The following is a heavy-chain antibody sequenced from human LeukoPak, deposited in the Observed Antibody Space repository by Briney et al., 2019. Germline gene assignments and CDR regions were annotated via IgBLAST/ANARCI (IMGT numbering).Heavy chain of an antibody. Sequence: KSSETLSLTCAVYGGSFSGYYWSWIRQPPGKGLEWIGEINHSGSTNYNPSLKSRVTISVDTSKNQFSLKLSSVTAADTAVYYCARSPVITTSNYFDYWGQGTLVTVSS. J-gene: IGHJ4*02. D-gene: IGHD3-22*01. CDR3: ARSPVITTSNYFDY. CDR1: GGSFSGYY. V-gene: IGHV4-34*01. CDR2: INHSGST.